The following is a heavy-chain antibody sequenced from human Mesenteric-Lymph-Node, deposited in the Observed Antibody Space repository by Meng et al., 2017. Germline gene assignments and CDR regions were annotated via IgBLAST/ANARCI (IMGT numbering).Heavy chain of an antibody. Sequence: GESLKISCAASAFTFSSYAMSWVRQAPGKGLNWVSGISGSGGATHYADSVKGRFSISRDNSKNTTYLQMNSLGVEDTAVYYCVKDRYYYDSSGRQYYFDSWGQGTLVTVSS. D-gene: IGHD3-22*01. CDR3: VKDRYYYDSSGRQYYFDS. J-gene: IGHJ4*02. V-gene: IGHV3-23*01. CDR2: ISGSGGAT. CDR1: AFTFSSYA.